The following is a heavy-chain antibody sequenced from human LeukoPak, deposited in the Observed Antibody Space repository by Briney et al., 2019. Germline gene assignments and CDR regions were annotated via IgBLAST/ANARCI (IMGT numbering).Heavy chain of an antibody. V-gene: IGHV3-30*02. D-gene: IGHD2-2*02. CDR3: AKGYCSSTSCYTGFVDY. Sequence: GGSLRLSCAASGFTFSSYGMHWVRQAPGKGLEWVAFIRYDGSNKYYADSVKGRFTISRDNSKNTLYLQMNSLRAEDTAVYYCAKGYCSSTSCYTGFVDYWGQGTLVTVSS. CDR1: GFTFSSYG. CDR2: IRYDGSNK. J-gene: IGHJ4*02.